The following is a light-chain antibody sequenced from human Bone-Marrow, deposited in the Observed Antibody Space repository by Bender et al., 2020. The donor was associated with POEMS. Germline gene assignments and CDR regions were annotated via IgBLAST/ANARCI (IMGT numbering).Light chain of an antibody. Sequence: QSALTQPASVSGSPGQSIAISCTGTSSDVGGYNYVSWYQQHPGNAPKLIIHGVSNRPSGVSDRFSGSKSGNTASLTISGLQAEDEADYYCCSYAGSSPSVLFGGGTKLTVL. V-gene: IGLV2-14*03. CDR3: CSYAGSSPSVL. J-gene: IGLJ2*01. CDR1: SSDVGGYNY. CDR2: GVS.